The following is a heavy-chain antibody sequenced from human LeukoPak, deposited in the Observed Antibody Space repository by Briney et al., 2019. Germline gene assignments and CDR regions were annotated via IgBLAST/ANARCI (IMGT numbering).Heavy chain of an antibody. V-gene: IGHV3-74*01. CDR3: AKGAAAMGYFFDY. CDR1: GFTFSNYW. J-gene: IGHJ4*02. D-gene: IGHD5-18*01. CDR2: IDSDGTTT. Sequence: GGSLRLSCAASGFTFSNYWIHWVRQVPGKGLVWVSRIDSDGTTTRYADSVKGRFTISRDNAKNTVYLQMNSLTAEDTAVYSCAKGAAAMGYFFDYWGQGTLVTVSS.